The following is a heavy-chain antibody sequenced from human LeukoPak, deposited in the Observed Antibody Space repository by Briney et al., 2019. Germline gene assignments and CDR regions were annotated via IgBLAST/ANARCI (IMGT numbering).Heavy chain of an antibody. J-gene: IGHJ4*02. CDR2: ISGSGGST. D-gene: IGHD4-17*01. V-gene: IGHV3-23*01. CDR1: GFTLSRHS. Sequence: GSLRLFCTASGFTLSRHSMGLVRQAPGEGVELVSAISGSGGSTYYADSVKGRFTISRDNAKNSLYLQMNSLRAEDTAVYYCARFYGDETYFDYWGQGTLVTVSS. CDR3: ARFYGDETYFDY.